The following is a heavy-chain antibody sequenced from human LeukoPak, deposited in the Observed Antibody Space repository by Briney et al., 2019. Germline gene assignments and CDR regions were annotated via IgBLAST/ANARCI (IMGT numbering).Heavy chain of an antibody. D-gene: IGHD2-8*01. CDR1: GFTVSSNY. CDR2: IYSDATT. V-gene: IGHV3-53*01. J-gene: IGHJ4*02. CDR3: ARTWVMDRAPGSFDY. Sequence: GGSLRLSCAASGFTVSSNYMSWVRQAPGRGLERVSIIYSDATTYYADSVRGRFTISRDNSQNTLYLQMKSLRGEDTAVYYCARTWVMDRAPGSFDYWGQGTLVTVSS.